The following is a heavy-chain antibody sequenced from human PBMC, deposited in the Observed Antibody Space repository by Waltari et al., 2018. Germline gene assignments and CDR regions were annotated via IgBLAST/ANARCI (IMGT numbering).Heavy chain of an antibody. D-gene: IGHD6-6*01. V-gene: IGHV4-38-2*01. J-gene: IGHJ4*02. CDR2: IYHSGST. CDR3: ARHYSSSRAVDY. Sequence: QVQLQESGPGLVKPSETLSLTCAVSGYSISSGYYWGWIRQPPGKGLEWIGSIYHSGSTYYNPSLKGRVTISVDTAKNQFSLKLSSVTAADTAVYYCARHYSSSRAVDYWGQGTLVTVSS. CDR1: GYSISSGYY.